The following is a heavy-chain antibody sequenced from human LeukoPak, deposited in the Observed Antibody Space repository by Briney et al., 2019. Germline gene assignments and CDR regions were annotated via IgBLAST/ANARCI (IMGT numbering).Heavy chain of an antibody. CDR3: AKGSGWYGGGDY. CDR1: GFTFSSYA. J-gene: IGHJ4*02. CDR2: ISGSGGST. D-gene: IGHD6-19*01. Sequence: GGSLRLSCAASGFTFSSYAMSWVRQAPGKGLEWVSAISGSGGSTYYAGSVKGRFTISRDNSKNTLYLQMNSLRAEDTAVYYCAKGSGWYGGGDYWGQGTLVTVSS. V-gene: IGHV3-23*01.